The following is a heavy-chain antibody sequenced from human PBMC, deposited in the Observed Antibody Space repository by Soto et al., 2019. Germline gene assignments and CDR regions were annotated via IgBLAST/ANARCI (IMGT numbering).Heavy chain of an antibody. CDR1: GFTFSSYG. D-gene: IGHD1-26*01. V-gene: IGHV3-33*01. CDR3: ARDGNSGSYSGWFDP. CDR2: IWYDGSNK. J-gene: IGHJ5*02. Sequence: PGGSLRLSCAASGFTFSSYGMHWVRQAPGKGLEWVAVIWYDGSNKYYADSVKGRFTISRDNSKNTLYLQMNSLRAEDTAVYYCARDGNSGSYSGWFDPWGQGTLVTVSS.